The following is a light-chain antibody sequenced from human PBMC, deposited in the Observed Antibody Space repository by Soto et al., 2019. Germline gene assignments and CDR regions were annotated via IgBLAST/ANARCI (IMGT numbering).Light chain of an antibody. Sequence: EIVLTQSPGTLSLSPGETATLSCRASQSIDSGYVAWYQQRPGLSPMLLVFDAASRATGIPDRFSGSGSGTDFTLIIRRLEPEDLAVYYCQQYYRSPYTFGGGTKVEIK. CDR3: QQYYRSPYT. CDR2: DAA. CDR1: QSIDSGY. V-gene: IGKV3-20*01. J-gene: IGKJ4*01.